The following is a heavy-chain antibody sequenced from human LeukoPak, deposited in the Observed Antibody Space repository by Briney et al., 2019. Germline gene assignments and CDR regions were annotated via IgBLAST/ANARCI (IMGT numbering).Heavy chain of an antibody. V-gene: IGHV1-18*01. D-gene: IGHD3-10*01. CDR3: GRDSPDGSGTYYNDSPDY. J-gene: IGHJ4*02. CDR2: ISAYNGKT. Sequence: ASVKVSCQASGCTLSNYGINWVRPAPGQGLEWMGWISAYNGKTNYRQKLQGRVAMTTDTFTGTADMHLRSLRSDDTAIYYCGRDSPDGSGTYYNDSPDYWGRGTLVTVSS. CDR1: GCTLSNYG.